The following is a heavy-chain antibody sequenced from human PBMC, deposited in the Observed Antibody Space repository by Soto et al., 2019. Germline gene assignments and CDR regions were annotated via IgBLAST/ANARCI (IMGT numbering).Heavy chain of an antibody. CDR1: GYSFTSYW. Sequence: GESLKISCKASGYSFTSYWIGWVRQTPGKGLEWMGIIWPADSDTRYSSSFQGHVTISVDKSISTSYLQWSSLEASDTAIFYRARREGSGWFAYWGQGTLVTVSS. CDR2: IWPADSDT. J-gene: IGHJ5*01. V-gene: IGHV5-51*01. D-gene: IGHD6-19*01. CDR3: ARREGSGWFAY.